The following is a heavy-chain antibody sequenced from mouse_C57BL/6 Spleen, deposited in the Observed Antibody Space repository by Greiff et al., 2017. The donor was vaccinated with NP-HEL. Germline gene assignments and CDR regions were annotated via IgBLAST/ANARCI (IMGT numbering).Heavy chain of an antibody. D-gene: IGHD2-4*01. Sequence: VHLQESGAELVRPGASVTLSCKASGYTFTDYEMHWVKQTPVHGLEWIGAIDPETGGTAYNQKFKGKAILTADKSSSTAYMELRSLTSEDSAVYYCTRWDYDLYYYAMDYWGQGTSVTVSS. V-gene: IGHV1-15*01. J-gene: IGHJ4*01. CDR3: TRWDYDLYYYAMDY. CDR1: GYTFTDYE. CDR2: IDPETGGT.